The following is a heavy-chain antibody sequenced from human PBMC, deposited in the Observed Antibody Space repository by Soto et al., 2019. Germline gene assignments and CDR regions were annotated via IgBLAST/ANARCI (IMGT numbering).Heavy chain of an antibody. CDR3: PKDEVGDVYCYYYDMDV. V-gene: IGHV3-23*01. CDR1: GFTFSSYA. Sequence: EVQLLESGGGLVQPGGSLRLSCAASGFTFSSYAMSWVRQAPGKGLEWVSAISGSGGSTYYADSVKGRFTISRDNSKNTQYRQMKRMRDGDTPVYYYPKDEVGDVYCYYYDMDVWGQGTTVTVSS. D-gene: IGHD1-26*01. CDR2: ISGSGGST. J-gene: IGHJ6*02.